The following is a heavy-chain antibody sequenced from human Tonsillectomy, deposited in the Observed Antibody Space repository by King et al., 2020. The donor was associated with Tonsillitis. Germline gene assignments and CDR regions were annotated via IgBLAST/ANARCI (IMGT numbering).Heavy chain of an antibody. V-gene: IGHV3-15*01. D-gene: IGHD2-15*01. CDR2: IKSKTDGGTT. CDR3: TTASSPFLSVVVHAFDI. CDR1: GFTFSNAW. J-gene: IGHJ3*02. Sequence: VQLVESGGGLVKPGGSLRLSCAASGFTFSNAWMSWVRQAPGKGLEWVGRIKSKTDGGTTDYAAPVNGRFIISRDDLKNTLYLQMNSLKTEDTAVYYCTTASSPFLSVVVHAFDIWGQGTMVTVSS.